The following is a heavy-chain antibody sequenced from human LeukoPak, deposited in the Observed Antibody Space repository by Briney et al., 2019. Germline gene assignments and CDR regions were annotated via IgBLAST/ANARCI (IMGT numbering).Heavy chain of an antibody. V-gene: IGHV4-39*01. J-gene: IGHJ6*02. D-gene: IGHD3-3*02. CDR3: ARHFIPFLEWSPSAGGMDV. CDR1: GGSISSSTHY. CDR2: IYYSGST. Sequence: PSETLSLTCTVSGGSISSSTHYWGWIRQPPGKGLEWIGSIYYSGSTYYNPPLESRVTISVDTSKNQFSLKLSSVTAADTAVYYCARHFIPFLEWSPSAGGMDVWGQGTTVTVSS.